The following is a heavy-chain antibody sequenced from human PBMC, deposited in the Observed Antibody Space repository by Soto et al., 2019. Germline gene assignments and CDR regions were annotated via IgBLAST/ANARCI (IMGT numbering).Heavy chain of an antibody. CDR2: IYYSVST. D-gene: IGHD5-18*01. CDR3: ASQPVDTAMVYYYYGMDV. CDR1: GGSISSSSYY. J-gene: IGHJ6*02. Sequence: SETLSLTCTVSGGSISSSSYYCGWIRHPPGKGLEWIGSIYYSVSTYYNPSLKSRVTISVDTSKNQFSLKMSSVTAADTAVYYWASQPVDTAMVYYYYGMDVWGQGTTLTVSS. V-gene: IGHV4-39*01.